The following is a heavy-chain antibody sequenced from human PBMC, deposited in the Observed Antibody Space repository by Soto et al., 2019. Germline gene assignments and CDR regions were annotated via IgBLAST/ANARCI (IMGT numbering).Heavy chain of an antibody. CDR3: ARDTYSGYDFGL. Sequence: QVQLRESGPGLVKPSQTLSLTCSVSGASVAGGSYYWSWVRQPPGKGLEWIRYIPSRGRPFYNPSLTSRGTISADTSKNQLSLQLTSVTAADTAVYYCARDTYSGYDFGLWGQGTLVTVSS. CDR2: IPSRGRP. V-gene: IGHV4-30-4*01. D-gene: IGHD5-12*01. J-gene: IGHJ5*02. CDR1: GASVAGGSYY.